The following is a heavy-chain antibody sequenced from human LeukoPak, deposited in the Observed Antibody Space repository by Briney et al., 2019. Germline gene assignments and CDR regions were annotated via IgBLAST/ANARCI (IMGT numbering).Heavy chain of an antibody. Sequence: SVKVSCKVSGYTLTELSMHWVRQAPGKGLEWMGGFDPEDGETIYAQNFQGRVTMTEATSTATAYMELSSLRSEDTVVYYCATDSANWNGAPPQPSYYYYYSIAVCGKGTTVTVSS. CDR3: ATDSANWNGAPPQPSYYYYYSIAV. V-gene: IGHV1-24*01. D-gene: IGHD1-1*01. J-gene: IGHJ6*03. CDR1: GYTLTELS. CDR2: FDPEDGET.